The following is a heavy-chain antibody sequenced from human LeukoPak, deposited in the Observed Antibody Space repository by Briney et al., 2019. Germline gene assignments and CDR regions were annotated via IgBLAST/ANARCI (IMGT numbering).Heavy chain of an antibody. CDR2: IIPIFGTA. CDR1: GGTFSSYA. Sequence: ASVKVSCKASGGTFSSYAISWVRQAPGQGLEWMGGIIPIFGTANYAQKFQGRVTITADESTSTAYMELSSLRSEDTAVYYCAGAINCGGDCYAYYFDYWGQGTLVTVSS. V-gene: IGHV1-69*13. D-gene: IGHD2-21*02. CDR3: AGAINCGGDCYAYYFDY. J-gene: IGHJ4*02.